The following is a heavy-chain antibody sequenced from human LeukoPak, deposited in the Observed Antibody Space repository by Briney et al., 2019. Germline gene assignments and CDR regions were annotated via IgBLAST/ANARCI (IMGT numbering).Heavy chain of an antibody. D-gene: IGHD6-6*01. V-gene: IGHV4-34*01. J-gene: IGHJ4*02. Sequence: SETLSLTCAVYGGSFSGYYWSWIRQPPGKELEWIGEINHSGSTSYNPSLKSRVTISVDTSKNQFSLKLSSVTAADTAVYYCARDGYSSSRGLDYWGQGTLVTVSS. CDR2: INHSGST. CDR1: GGSFSGYY. CDR3: ARDGYSSSRGLDY.